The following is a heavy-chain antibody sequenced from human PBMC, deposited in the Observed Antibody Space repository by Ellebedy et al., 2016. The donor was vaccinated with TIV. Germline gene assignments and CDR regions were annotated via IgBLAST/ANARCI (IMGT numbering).Heavy chain of an antibody. CDR3: AKDIVAVRVRGDFDF. D-gene: IGHD5-12*01. J-gene: IGHJ4*02. CDR2: ISGSGMST. V-gene: IGHV3-23*01. Sequence: PGGSLRLSCGASGFSFDNYAMSWVRQAPGKGLAWVPTISGSGMSTYYADSVQGRFTISRYNSRNTLYLQMNSLRAEDTAVYYCAKDIVAVRVRGDFDFWGQGTLVTVSS. CDR1: GFSFDNYA.